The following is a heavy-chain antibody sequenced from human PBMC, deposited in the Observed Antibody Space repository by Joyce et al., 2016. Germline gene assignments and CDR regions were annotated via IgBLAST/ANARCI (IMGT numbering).Heavy chain of an antibody. J-gene: IGHJ4*02. CDR3: ARVGGGAAAGRPFDY. Sequence: QVQLLESGPGLVKPSETLSLTCTVSGGSVSRGNYYWSWIRLPPGKRLEWIAYIHYSGITTYNPSLKSRVTLSLDTSRNLVFLKLRSVTAADTAVYYCARVGGGAAAGRPFDYWGLGSLVTVSS. V-gene: IGHV4-61*01. CDR1: GGSVSRGNYY. CDR2: IHYSGIT. D-gene: IGHD6-13*01.